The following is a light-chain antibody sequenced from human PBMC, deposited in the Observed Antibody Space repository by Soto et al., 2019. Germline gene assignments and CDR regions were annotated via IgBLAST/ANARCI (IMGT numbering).Light chain of an antibody. CDR1: QSVSSN. J-gene: IGKJ1*01. V-gene: IGKV3-15*01. CDR2: GAS. CDR3: QQYNNWWT. Sequence: EIVMTQSPATLSVSPGERATLSCMASQSVSSNLAWYQQKPGQSPRLLIYGASTRATGIRARFSGSGSGTEFTLTNSSLQSEDFAVYYCQQYNNWWTFGQGTKVDI.